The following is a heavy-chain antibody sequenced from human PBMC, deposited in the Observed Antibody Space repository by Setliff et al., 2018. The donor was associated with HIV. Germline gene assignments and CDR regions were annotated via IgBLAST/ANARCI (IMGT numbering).Heavy chain of an antibody. J-gene: IGHJ4*02. V-gene: IGHV4-39*01. Sequence: SETLSLTCTVSGASIGRRSDCWGWIRQPPGKGLEWIGSIYYSWNTYYNPSLKSRVTISVDTSKNQFSLKLSSVTAADTAVYYCARQVSIPGVAITPVDYWGQGALVTVSS. CDR3: ARQVSIPGVAITPVDY. CDR1: GASIGRRSDC. D-gene: IGHD5-12*01. CDR2: IYYSWNT.